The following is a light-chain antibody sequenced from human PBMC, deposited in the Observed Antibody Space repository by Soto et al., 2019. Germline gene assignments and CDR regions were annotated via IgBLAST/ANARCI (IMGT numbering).Light chain of an antibody. CDR3: QQYDNLLCT. J-gene: IGKJ3*01. CDR2: DAS. V-gene: IGKV1-33*01. CDR1: QDISNY. Sequence: DIQMTQSPSSLSASVGARVTITCQASQDISNYLNWYQQKPGKAPKLLIYDASNLETGVPSRFSGSGSGTDFTFTISSLQPEDIATYYCQQYDNLLCTFGPGTKVD.